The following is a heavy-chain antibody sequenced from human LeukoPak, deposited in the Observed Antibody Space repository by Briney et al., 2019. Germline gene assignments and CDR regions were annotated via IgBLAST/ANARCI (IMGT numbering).Heavy chain of an antibody. D-gene: IGHD1-26*01. V-gene: IGHV1-69*05. CDR1: GGTFSSYA. J-gene: IGHJ4*02. CDR3: ARDLSRGGSFNY. Sequence: ASVKVSCKASGGTFSSYAISWVRQAPGQGLEWMGGIIPIFGTANYAQKFQGRVTITTDESTSTAYMELSSLRSEDTAVYYCARDLSRGGSFNYWGQGTLVTVSS. CDR2: IIPIFGTA.